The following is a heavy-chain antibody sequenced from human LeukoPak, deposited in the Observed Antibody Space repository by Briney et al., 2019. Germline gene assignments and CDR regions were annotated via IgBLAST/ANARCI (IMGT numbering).Heavy chain of an antibody. D-gene: IGHD6-13*01. J-gene: IGHJ4*02. V-gene: IGHV1-46*01. CDR1: GYTFTSYY. CDR3: ARIYSSSWYRRDDFDY. CDR2: INPSGGST. Sequence: ASVKGSCKASGYTFTSYYMHWVRQAPGQRLKWMGIINPSGGSTSYAQKFQGRVTMTRDMSTSTVYMELSSLRSEDTAVYYCARIYSSSWYRRDDFDYWGQGTLVTVSS.